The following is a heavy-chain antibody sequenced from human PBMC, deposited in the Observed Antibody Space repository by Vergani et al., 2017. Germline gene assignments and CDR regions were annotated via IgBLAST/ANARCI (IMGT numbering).Heavy chain of an antibody. J-gene: IGHJ4*01. Sequence: EVQLVESGGGLVKPGGSLRLSCAASGFTFSSYAMSWVRQAPGKGLEWVSSISGRSNYIYYADSLKGRFTISRDNSKNSVYLQMNSLRAEDTAIYYCVKEKIDLGSYFFDSWGHGILVTVSS. CDR2: ISGRSNYI. V-gene: IGHV3-21*04. D-gene: IGHD2/OR15-2a*01. CDR3: VKEKIDLGSYFFDS. CDR1: GFTFSSYA.